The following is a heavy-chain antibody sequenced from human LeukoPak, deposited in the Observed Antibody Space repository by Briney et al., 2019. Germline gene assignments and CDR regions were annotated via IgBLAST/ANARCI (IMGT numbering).Heavy chain of an antibody. V-gene: IGHV6-1*01. CDR2: TYYRSKWYS. Sequence: SQTLSLTCAISGDSVSSNSAAWNWIRQSPSRGLEWLGRTYYRSKWYSDYGISVKSRIIINPDTSKNQFSLQLNSVTPEDTAMYFCAGGIFNAFDSWGLGTMVTVSS. CDR3: AGGIFNAFDS. CDR1: GDSVSSNSAA. J-gene: IGHJ3*01.